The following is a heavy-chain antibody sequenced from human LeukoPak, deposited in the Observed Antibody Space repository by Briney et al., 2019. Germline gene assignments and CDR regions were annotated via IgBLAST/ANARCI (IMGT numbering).Heavy chain of an antibody. CDR3: ASLGIGDSSGRTFDY. CDR1: GGSISSSSYY. CDR2: IHYSGST. J-gene: IGHJ4*02. V-gene: IGHV4-39*07. D-gene: IGHD3-22*01. Sequence: SETLSLTCTVSGGSISSSSYYWGWIRQPPGKGLEWIGSIHYSGSTYYNPSLKSRVTISVDTSKNQFSLKLSSVTAADTAVYYCASLGIGDSSGRTFDYWGQGTLVTVSS.